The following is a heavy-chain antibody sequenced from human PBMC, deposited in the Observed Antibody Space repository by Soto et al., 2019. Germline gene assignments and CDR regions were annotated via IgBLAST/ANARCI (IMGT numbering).Heavy chain of an antibody. Sequence: QVQLVESGGGVVQPGRSLRLSCAASGFTFSSYAMHWVRQAPGKGLEWVAVISYDGGDKKYANSVKGRFTISRENAKNTMYLQMNSLRAEDTAVYYCAKDLKVAAAGYFFDHWGQGTLVTVSS. CDR1: GFTFSSYA. CDR2: ISYDGGDK. CDR3: AKDLKVAAAGYFFDH. J-gene: IGHJ4*02. D-gene: IGHD6-13*01. V-gene: IGHV3-30*04.